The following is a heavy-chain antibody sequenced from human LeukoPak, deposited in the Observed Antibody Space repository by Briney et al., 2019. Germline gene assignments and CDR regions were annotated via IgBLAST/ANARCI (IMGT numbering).Heavy chain of an antibody. D-gene: IGHD4-23*01. CDR3: ARDVHDYGGNSGFDY. J-gene: IGHJ4*01. CDR1: GYFFRDYY. CDR2: INPSSGDA. V-gene: IGHV1-2*02. Sequence: ASVKVSCKASGYFFRDYYMHWVRQAPGQGLGWMGWINPSSGDANYAQKFQGRVTMTSDTSISTAYLELNRLRADDTAIYFCARDVHDYGGNSGFDYWGQGSLVIVSS.